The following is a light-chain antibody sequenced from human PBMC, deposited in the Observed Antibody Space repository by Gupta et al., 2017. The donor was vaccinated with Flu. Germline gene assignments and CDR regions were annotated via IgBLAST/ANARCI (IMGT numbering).Light chain of an antibody. CDR2: NTG. J-gene: IGLJ2*01. V-gene: IGLV7-43*01. CDR1: TGRVTKCYR. Sequence: TCTLTCASSTGRVTKCYRPNWLQQKHRTTPRRLMYNTGNRDSPAGARVLCAHLEGKAALTLSGAQAEDEAEYYCQLYDNKSVVFGGGTKLTVL. CDR3: QLYDNKSVV.